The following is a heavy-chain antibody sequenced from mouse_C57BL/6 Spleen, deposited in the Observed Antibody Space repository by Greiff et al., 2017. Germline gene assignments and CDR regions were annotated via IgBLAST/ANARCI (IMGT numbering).Heavy chain of an antibody. D-gene: IGHD2-4*01. J-gene: IGHJ1*03. CDR2: INPNNGGT. CDR1: GYTFTDYN. V-gene: IGHV1-18*01. Sequence: EVQLQQSGPELVKPGASVKIPCKASGYTFTDYNMDWVKQSHGKSLEWIGDINPNNGGTIYNQKFKGKATLTVEKSSSTAYMELRSLTSEDTAVYYGARYAYYDYDEGYWYFDVWGTGTTVTVSS. CDR3: ARYAYYDYDEGYWYFDV.